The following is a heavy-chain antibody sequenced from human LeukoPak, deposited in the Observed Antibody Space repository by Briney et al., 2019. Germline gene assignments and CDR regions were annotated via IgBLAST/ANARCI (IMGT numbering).Heavy chain of an antibody. CDR1: GFTFSIYG. CDR2: ITSSGSTI. Sequence: PGGSLRLSCAASGFTFSIYGISWVRQAPGRGLEGGSYITSSGSTIYYADSVKGRFTISRDNAKNSLYLQMNSLRAEDTAVYYCARDETPSGRVGYYYYYMDVWGKGTTVTISS. J-gene: IGHJ6*03. V-gene: IGHV3-48*04. CDR3: ARDETPSGRVGYYYYYMDV. D-gene: IGHD3-10*01.